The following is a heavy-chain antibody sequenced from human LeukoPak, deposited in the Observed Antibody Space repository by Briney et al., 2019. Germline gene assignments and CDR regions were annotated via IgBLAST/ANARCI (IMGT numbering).Heavy chain of an antibody. Sequence: SETLSLACTVSGDSSNTYYWTWLRQPPGKGLEWIGYVHTSGSTNYNPSLKSRVTMSVDTSKNQFSLSQSSVTAADTAVYYCARPGQSAWWVYFNYWGQGILVTVSS. J-gene: IGHJ4*02. D-gene: IGHD2-15*01. CDR1: GDSSNTYY. CDR2: VHTSGST. CDR3: ARPGQSAWWVYFNY. V-gene: IGHV4-4*09.